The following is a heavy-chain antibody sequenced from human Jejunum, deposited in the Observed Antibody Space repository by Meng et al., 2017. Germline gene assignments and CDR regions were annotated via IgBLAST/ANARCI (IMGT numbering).Heavy chain of an antibody. V-gene: IGHV4-34*01. D-gene: IGHD1-14*01. Sequence: QGQLQQWGAGILKPSETLSPPGAVYGGSSSGFYLSWIRQPPGKGPEWIGEIHPSGSTDYNPSLKSRLTISLDTSKNQFSLSLNSATAADTGIYYCTRGTDRAKSGDYWGQGTLVTVSS. CDR1: GGSSSGFY. CDR2: IHPSGST. CDR3: TRGTDRAKSGDY. J-gene: IGHJ4*02.